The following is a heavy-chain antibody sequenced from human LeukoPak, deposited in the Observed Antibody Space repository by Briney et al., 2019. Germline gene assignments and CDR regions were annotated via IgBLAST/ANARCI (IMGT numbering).Heavy chain of an antibody. D-gene: IGHD3-10*01. CDR1: GFTFDDYA. Sequence: GGSLRLSCAASGFTFDDYAMHWVRQAPGKGLEWVSGISWNSGSIGYADSVKGRFTISRDNAKNSLYLQMNSLRAEDTALYYCAKDIEGSGTLDYWGQGTLVTVSS. CDR3: AKDIEGSGTLDY. V-gene: IGHV3-9*01. CDR2: ISWNSGSI. J-gene: IGHJ4*02.